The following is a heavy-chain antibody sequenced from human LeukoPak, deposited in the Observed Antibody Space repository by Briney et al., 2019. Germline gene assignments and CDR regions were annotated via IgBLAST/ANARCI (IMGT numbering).Heavy chain of an antibody. V-gene: IGHV3-48*03. CDR3: AIHFATVAPTWFDP. CDR1: GFTFSSYE. D-gene: IGHD4-23*01. CDR2: ISSSGSTI. Sequence: GGSLRLSCAASGFTFSSYEMNWVRQAPGKGLEWVSYISSSGSTIYYADSVKGRFTISRDNAKNSLYLQMNSLRAEDTAVYYCAIHFATVAPTWFDPWGQGTLVTVSS. J-gene: IGHJ5*02.